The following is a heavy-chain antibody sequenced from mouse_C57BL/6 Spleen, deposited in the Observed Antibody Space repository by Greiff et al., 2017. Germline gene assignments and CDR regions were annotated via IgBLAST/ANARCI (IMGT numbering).Heavy chain of an antibody. CDR3: AREYYSNYGWFAY. V-gene: IGHV1-52*01. J-gene: IGHJ3*01. Sequence: QVQLQQPGAELVRPGSSVKLSCKASGYTFTSYWMHWVKQRPIQGLEWIGNIDPSDSETHYNQKFKDKATLTVDKSSSTAYMQLSSLTSEDSAVYYCAREYYSNYGWFAYWGQGTLVTVSA. D-gene: IGHD2-5*01. CDR1: GYTFTSYW. CDR2: IDPSDSET.